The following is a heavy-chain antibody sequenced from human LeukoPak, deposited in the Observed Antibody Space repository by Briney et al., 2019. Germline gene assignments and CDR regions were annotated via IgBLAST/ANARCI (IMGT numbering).Heavy chain of an antibody. Sequence: ASVKVSCKASGYTFTSYGISWVRQAPGQGLEWMGWISAYNGNTNYAQKLQGRVTMTTDTSTSTAYMELRSLRSDDTAVYYCARVLRTGWYYRSGSYLAYWGQGTLVTVSS. CDR2: ISAYNGNT. D-gene: IGHD3-10*01. V-gene: IGHV1-18*01. J-gene: IGHJ4*02. CDR1: GYTFTSYG. CDR3: ARVLRTGWYYRSGSYLAY.